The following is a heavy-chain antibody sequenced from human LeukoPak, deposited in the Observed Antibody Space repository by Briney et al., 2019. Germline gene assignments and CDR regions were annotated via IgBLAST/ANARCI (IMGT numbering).Heavy chain of an antibody. V-gene: IGHV1-24*01. D-gene: IGHD6-19*01. CDR3: ASSRSGWYDNDY. J-gene: IGHJ4*02. Sequence: GASVKVSCKVSGYTLTELSMHWGRQAPGKGLEWMGGFDPEDGETIYAQKFQGRVTMTADTSTDTAYMELTSLRSEDTAVYYCASSRSGWYDNDYWGQGTLVTVSS. CDR1: GYTLTELS. CDR2: FDPEDGET.